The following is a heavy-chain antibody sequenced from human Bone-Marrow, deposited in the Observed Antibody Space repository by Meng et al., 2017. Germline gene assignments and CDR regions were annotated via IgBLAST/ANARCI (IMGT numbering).Heavy chain of an antibody. CDR2: ISAYNGNT. CDR3: ARDAANIIFHDYYYYGMDV. V-gene: IGHV1-18*01. Sequence: ASVKVSCKASGYTFTSYGISWVRQAPGQGLEWMGWISAYNGNTNYAQKLQGRVTMTTDTSTSTAYMELRSLRSDDTAVYYCARDAANIIFHDYYYYGMDVWGQGTTVTVSS. D-gene: IGHD1/OR15-1a*01. J-gene: IGHJ6*02. CDR1: GYTFTSYG.